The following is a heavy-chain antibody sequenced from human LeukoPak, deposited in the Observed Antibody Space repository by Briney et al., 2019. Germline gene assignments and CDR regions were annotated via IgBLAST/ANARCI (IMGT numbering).Heavy chain of an antibody. Sequence: GGSLRLSCAASGFTFSSYSMNWVRQAPGKGLEWVVSIISSSSYIYYADSVKGRFTISRDNAKNSLYLQMNSMRAEDTAVYYCASIPPFYYDFWSGVQYYMDVWGKGTTVTVSS. CDR2: IISSSSYI. CDR1: GFTFSSYS. J-gene: IGHJ6*03. CDR3: ASIPPFYYDFWSGVQYYMDV. D-gene: IGHD3-3*01. V-gene: IGHV3-21*01.